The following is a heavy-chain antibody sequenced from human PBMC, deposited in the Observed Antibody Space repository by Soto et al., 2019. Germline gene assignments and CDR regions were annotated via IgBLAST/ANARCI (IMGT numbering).Heavy chain of an antibody. J-gene: IGHJ6*02. V-gene: IGHV6-1*01. CDR2: TYYRSKWYN. CDR3: ARDRGLKLYYYYYGMDV. CDR1: GDSVSSNSAA. Sequence: SQTLSLTCAISGDSVSSNSAAWNWIRLSPSRGLEWLARTYYRSKWYNDYAVSVKSRITINPDTSKNQFSLQLNSVTPEDTAVYYCARDRGLKLYYYYYGMDVWGQGTTVTASS.